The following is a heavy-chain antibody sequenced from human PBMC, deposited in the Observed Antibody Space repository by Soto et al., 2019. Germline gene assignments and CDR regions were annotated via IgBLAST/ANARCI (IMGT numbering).Heavy chain of an antibody. CDR2: ISYDGSNK. CDR1: GFTFSSYA. J-gene: IGHJ6*02. Sequence: XXSLRLSCAASGFTFSSYAMHWVLQAPGKGLEWVAVISYDGSNKYYADSVKGRFTISRDNSKNTLYLQMNRMRAEDTAVYYCARAPQLYYGMDVWGQGTTVTVSS. CDR3: ARAPQLYYGMDV. V-gene: IGHV3-30-3*01. D-gene: IGHD2-2*01.